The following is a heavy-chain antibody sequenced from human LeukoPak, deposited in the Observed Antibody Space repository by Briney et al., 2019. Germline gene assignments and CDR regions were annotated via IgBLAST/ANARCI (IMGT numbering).Heavy chain of an antibody. D-gene: IGHD4-17*01. Sequence: SETLSLTCTVSGDSISSYYWSWIRQPPGKGLEWMGYINYSGNTNYNPSLKSRVTISVVTSKNQFSLRLTSVTAADTAVYYCAREGRQDYVYFDCWGQGTLVTVSS. CDR2: INYSGNT. V-gene: IGHV4-59*01. CDR3: AREGRQDYVYFDC. CDR1: GDSISSYY. J-gene: IGHJ4*02.